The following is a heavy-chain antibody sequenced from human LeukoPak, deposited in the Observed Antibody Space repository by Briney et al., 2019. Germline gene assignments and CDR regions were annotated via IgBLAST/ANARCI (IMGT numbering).Heavy chain of an antibody. CDR1: GFTFSSYG. J-gene: IGHJ4*02. CDR2: ISYDGSNK. Sequence: GGSLRLSCAASGFTFSSYGMPWVRQAPGKGLEWVAVISYDGSNKYYADSVKGRFTISRDNSKNTLYLQMNSLRAEDTAVYYCARRAAAGSSDYWGQGTLVTVSS. V-gene: IGHV3-30*03. CDR3: ARRAAAGSSDY. D-gene: IGHD6-13*01.